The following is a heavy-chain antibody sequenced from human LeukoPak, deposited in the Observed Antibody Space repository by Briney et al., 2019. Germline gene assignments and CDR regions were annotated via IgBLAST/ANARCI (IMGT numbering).Heavy chain of an antibody. CDR2: ISAYNGNT. Sequence: ASVTVSCTASGGTFSSYAISWVRQAPGQGLEWMGWISAYNGNTNYAQNLQGRVTMTTDTSTSTAYMELRSLRSDDTAVYYCARADWFDPWGQGTLVTVSS. V-gene: IGHV1-18*01. CDR1: GGTFSSYA. J-gene: IGHJ5*02. CDR3: ARADWFDP.